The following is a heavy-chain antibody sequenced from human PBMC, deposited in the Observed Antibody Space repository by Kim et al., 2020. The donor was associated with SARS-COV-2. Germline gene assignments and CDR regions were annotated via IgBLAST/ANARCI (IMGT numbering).Heavy chain of an antibody. J-gene: IGHJ6*02. D-gene: IGHD3-10*01. CDR2: IKSKTDGGTT. Sequence: GGSLRLSCAASGFTFSNAWMSWVHQAPGKGLEWVGRIKSKTDGGTTDYAAPVKGRFTISRDDSKNTLYLQMNSLKTEDTAVYYCTTSGLYYYYGMDVWGQGTTVTVSS. V-gene: IGHV3-15*01. CDR3: TTSGLYYYYGMDV. CDR1: GFTFSNAW.